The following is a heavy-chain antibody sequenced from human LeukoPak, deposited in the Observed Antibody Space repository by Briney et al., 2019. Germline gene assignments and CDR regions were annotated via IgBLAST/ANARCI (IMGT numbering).Heavy chain of an antibody. J-gene: IGHJ5*02. V-gene: IGHV1-18*04. D-gene: IGHD2-2*01. CDR3: ARGEGGRYCSSTGCQLPENWFDP. CDR1: GYTFTSYG. CDR2: ISAYNGNT. Sequence: ASVKVSCKASGYTFTSYGISWVRQAPGQGLEWMGWISAYNGNTNYAQKLQGRVTMTTDTSTSTAYMELRSLRSDDTAVYYCARGEGGRYCSSTGCQLPENWFDPWGQGTLVTVSS.